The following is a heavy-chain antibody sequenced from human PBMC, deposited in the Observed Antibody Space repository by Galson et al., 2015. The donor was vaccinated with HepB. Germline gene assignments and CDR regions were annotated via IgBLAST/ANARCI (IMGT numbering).Heavy chain of an antibody. CDR1: GYTFTSYA. D-gene: IGHD5-18*01. Sequence: QSGAEVKKPGESLKISCKASGYTFTSYAMHWVRQAPGQRLEWMGWINAGNGNTKYSQKFQGRVTITRDTSASTAYMELSSLRSEDTAVYYCARGGGYSYGCRYYYYYGMDVWGQGTTVTVSS. CDR3: ARGGGYSYGCRYYYYYGMDV. CDR2: INAGNGNT. J-gene: IGHJ6*02. V-gene: IGHV1-3*01.